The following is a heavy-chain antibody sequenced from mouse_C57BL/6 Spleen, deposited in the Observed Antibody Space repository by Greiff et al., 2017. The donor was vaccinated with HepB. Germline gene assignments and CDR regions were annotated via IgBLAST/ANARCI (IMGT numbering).Heavy chain of an antibody. CDR2: IYPRSGNT. Sequence: VKLQQSGAELARPGASVKLSCKASGYTFTSYGISWVKQRTGQGLEWIGEIYPRSGNTYYNEKFKGKATLTADKSSSTAYMELRSLTSEDSAVYFCARTLYGVDYWGQGTSVTVSS. D-gene: IGHD1-1*02. V-gene: IGHV1-81*01. CDR3: ARTLYGVDY. J-gene: IGHJ4*01. CDR1: GYTFTSYG.